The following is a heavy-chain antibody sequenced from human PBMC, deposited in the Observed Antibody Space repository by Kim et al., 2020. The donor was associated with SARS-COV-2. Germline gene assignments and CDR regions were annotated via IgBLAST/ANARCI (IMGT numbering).Heavy chain of an antibody. J-gene: IGHJ4*02. D-gene: IGHD2-15*01. CDR3: ARIGDY. V-gene: IGHV5-51*01. CDR2: PGDHET. Sequence: PGDHETGYSPSFQGQVTISADKSISTAYLQWSSLKASETAMYYCARIGDYWGQGTLVTVSS.